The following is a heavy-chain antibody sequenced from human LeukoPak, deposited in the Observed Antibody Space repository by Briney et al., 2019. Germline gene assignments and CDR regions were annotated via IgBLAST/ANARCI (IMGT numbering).Heavy chain of an antibody. Sequence: SETLSLTCTVSSGSISSNNYYWGWIRQPPGKGLEWIASAYYSGRTYYNLSLKSRVTMSVHTSTNQFSLKLGSVTAADTAVYYCARHYAMRPYYFGSGSSKGSYGMDVWGQGTTVIVSS. CDR2: AYYSGRT. J-gene: IGHJ6*02. D-gene: IGHD3-10*01. CDR3: ARHYAMRPYYFGSGSSKGSYGMDV. CDR1: SGSISSNNYY. V-gene: IGHV4-39*01.